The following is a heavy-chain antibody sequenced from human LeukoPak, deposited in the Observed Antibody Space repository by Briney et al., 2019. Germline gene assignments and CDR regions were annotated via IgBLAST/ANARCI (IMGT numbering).Heavy chain of an antibody. V-gene: IGHV1-69*13. Sequence: GASVKVSCKASGGTFSSYAISWVRQAPGQGLEWMGGIIPIFGTANYAQKFQGRVTITADESTSTAYMELSSLRSEDTAVYYCARGRHWNYAGPYFDYWGQGTLVTVSS. CDR3: ARGRHWNYAGPYFDY. J-gene: IGHJ4*02. D-gene: IGHD1-7*01. CDR1: GGTFSSYA. CDR2: IIPIFGTA.